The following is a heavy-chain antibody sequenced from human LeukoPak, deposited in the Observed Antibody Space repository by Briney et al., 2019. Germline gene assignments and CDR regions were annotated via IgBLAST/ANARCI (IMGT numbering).Heavy chain of an antibody. CDR1: GYTFTGYF. CDR3: ARGQPYGDYNWFDL. Sequence: ASVMVSCKASGYTFTGYFMHWVRQAPGQGLEWMGRINSNTGGTTYAQKFQGRVTMTRDTPITTAHMELSRLKSDDTAVYYCARGQPYGDYNWFDLWGQGALVTVSS. D-gene: IGHD4-17*01. CDR2: INSNTGGT. J-gene: IGHJ5*02. V-gene: IGHV1-2*06.